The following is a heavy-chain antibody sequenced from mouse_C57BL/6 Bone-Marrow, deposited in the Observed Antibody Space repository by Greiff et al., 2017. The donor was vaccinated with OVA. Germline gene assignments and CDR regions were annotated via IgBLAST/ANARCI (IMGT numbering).Heavy chain of an antibody. CDR2: IYPGGGAT. CDR3: ERTYGTLFAY. D-gene: IGHD1-1*01. Sequence: VQLQQSGPELVKPGASVKISCKASGYAFSSYWMNWVKQRPGKGLEWIGRIYPGGGATYYTGKFKGKATLTADKSSSTAYIQLSSLTSEDSEVYFCERTYGTLFAYWGQGTLVTVSA. CDR1: GYAFSSYW. J-gene: IGHJ3*01. V-gene: IGHV1-82*01.